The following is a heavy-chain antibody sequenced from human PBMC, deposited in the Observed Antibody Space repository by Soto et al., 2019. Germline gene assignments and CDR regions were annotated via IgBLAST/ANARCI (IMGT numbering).Heavy chain of an antibody. CDR3: ASVNLRFSYGIDV. D-gene: IGHD3-3*01. V-gene: IGHV3-48*03. CDR2: ISKSASVI. J-gene: IGHJ6*02. Sequence: PGGSLRLSCAASGSTFSSSEMHWVRQAPGRGLEWVSYISKSASVIYYAASVKGRFTISRNDAKNLLYLQMNRLRAEDTAVYFCASVNLRFSYGIDVWGQGTTVTVSS. CDR1: GSTFSSSE.